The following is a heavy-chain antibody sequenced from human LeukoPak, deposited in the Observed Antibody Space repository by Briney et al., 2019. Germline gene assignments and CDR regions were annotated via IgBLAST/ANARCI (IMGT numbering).Heavy chain of an antibody. D-gene: IGHD3-10*01. J-gene: IGHJ5*02. CDR2: INPTSTSI. CDR3: VRLRRNSDRSYYYYYYDP. Sequence: GGSLRLSCVASGLTFSDYSINWVRRAPGKGLELVSSINPTSTSIYYADAARGRFTISRDNAKSSLYLQMDSLRAEDTAVYYCVRLRRNSDRSYYYYYYDPWGQGILVTVSS. CDR1: GLTFSDYS. V-gene: IGHV3-21*01.